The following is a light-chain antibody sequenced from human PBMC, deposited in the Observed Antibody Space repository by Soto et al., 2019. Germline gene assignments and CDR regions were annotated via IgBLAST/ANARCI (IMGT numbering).Light chain of an antibody. CDR1: QNINNY. CDR2: DAS. J-gene: IGKJ5*01. Sequence: DIQMTQSPSSLSASVGDRFTMAFQVSQNINNYLNWYQQKPGRAPKLLIYDASNLEAGVPSRFRGSGSGTDFTFTISRLQPEDIATYYCQQYENLPTFGQGTRLEIK. CDR3: QQYENLPT. V-gene: IGKV1-33*01.